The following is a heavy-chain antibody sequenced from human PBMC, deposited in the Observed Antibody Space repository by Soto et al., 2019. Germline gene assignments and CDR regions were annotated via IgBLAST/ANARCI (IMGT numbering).Heavy chain of an antibody. CDR2: IRGGDGTT. V-gene: IGHV3-23*01. CDR3: VKGHWGDC. Sequence: EVQLLESGGGLGQPGGSLRLSCAASGFTFSTYDMTWVRQAAGKGLEWVSAIRGGDGTTYYADSVKGRFTMSRDISKNTLYLHMNSLRADDTAVSYCVKGHWGDCWGQGTLVTVSS. D-gene: IGHD7-27*01. CDR1: GFTFSTYD. J-gene: IGHJ4*02.